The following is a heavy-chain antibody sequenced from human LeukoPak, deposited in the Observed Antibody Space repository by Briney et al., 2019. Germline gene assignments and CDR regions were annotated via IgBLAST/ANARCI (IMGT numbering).Heavy chain of an antibody. CDR2: INPNSGGT. CDR3: AREGGYSYGFFDY. J-gene: IGHJ4*02. V-gene: IGHV1-2*02. Sequence: ASVKVSCKASGYTFTGYYMHWVRQAPGQGLEWMGWINPNSGGTNYAQKFQGRVTMTRDTSISTAYMELSRLRSDDTAVYYCAREGGYSYGFFDYWGQGTLVTVSS. D-gene: IGHD5-18*01. CDR1: GYTFTGYY.